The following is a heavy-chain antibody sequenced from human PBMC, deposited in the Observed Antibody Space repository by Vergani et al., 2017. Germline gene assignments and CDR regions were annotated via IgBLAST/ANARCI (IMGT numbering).Heavy chain of an antibody. Sequence: QVQLQESGPGLVKPSETLSLTCAVSGYSISSGYYWGWIRQPPGKGLEWIGSIYHSGSTYYNPSLKSRVTISVDTSKNQFSLKRSSVTAADTAVYYCARQPLGYCSSTSCPPFDYWGQGTLVTVSS. D-gene: IGHD2-2*01. CDR3: ARQPLGYCSSTSCPPFDY. CDR2: IYHSGST. V-gene: IGHV4-38-2*01. CDR1: GYSISSGYY. J-gene: IGHJ4*02.